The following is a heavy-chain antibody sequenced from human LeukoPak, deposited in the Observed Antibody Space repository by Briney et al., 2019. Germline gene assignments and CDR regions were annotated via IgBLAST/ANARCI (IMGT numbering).Heavy chain of an antibody. Sequence: GGSLRLAWAAAGFTFSDYYMSWVRQAPGKGLEWVSYISSSSSYTNYADSVKGRFTISRDNAKNSLYLQMNSLRAEDTAVYYCARKRDGVDYWGQGTLVTVSS. J-gene: IGHJ4*02. D-gene: IGHD2-8*01. CDR3: ARKRDGVDY. V-gene: IGHV3-11*03. CDR1: GFTFSDYY. CDR2: ISSSSSYT.